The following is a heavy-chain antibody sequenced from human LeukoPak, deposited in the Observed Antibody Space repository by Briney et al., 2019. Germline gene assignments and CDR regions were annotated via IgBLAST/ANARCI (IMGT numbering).Heavy chain of an antibody. CDR2: IYHSGST. D-gene: IGHD3-22*01. CDR3: ARVVYYYDSSGYSYYYYGMDV. CDR1: GYSISSNYY. J-gene: IGHJ6*02. Sequence: PSETLSLTCTVSGYSISSNYYWGWIRQPPGKGLEWIGSIYHSGSTYYNPSLKSRVTISVDTSKNQFSLKLSSVTAADTAAYYCARVVYYYDSSGYSYYYYGMDVWGQGTTVTVSS. V-gene: IGHV4-38-2*02.